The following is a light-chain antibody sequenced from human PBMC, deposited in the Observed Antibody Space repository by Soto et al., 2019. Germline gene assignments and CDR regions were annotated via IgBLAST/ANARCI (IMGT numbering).Light chain of an antibody. CDR3: QSYGSSLSRV. V-gene: IGLV1-40*01. CDR2: GNS. J-gene: IGLJ2*01. CDR1: SSNIGAGYD. Sequence: QLVLTQPPSVSGAPGQRVTISCTGSSSNIGAGYDVHWYQQLPGTAPKLLIYGNSNRPSGVPDRFSGSKSGTSASLAITGLQAEDEADYYCQSYGSSLSRVFGGGTKLTVL.